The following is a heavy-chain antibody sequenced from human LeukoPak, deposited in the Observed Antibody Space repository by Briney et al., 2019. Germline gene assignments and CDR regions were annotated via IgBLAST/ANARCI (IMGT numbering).Heavy chain of an antibody. CDR2: IYHSGST. Sequence: SETLSLTCTVSGYSISSGFYWGWIRQPPGKGLEWIGSIYHSGSTHYNSSLKSRVTISVDTSKNQFSLKLSSVTAADTAVYYCARQTGSGLFILPGGQGTLVTVSS. J-gene: IGHJ4*02. D-gene: IGHD3/OR15-3a*01. V-gene: IGHV4-38-2*02. CDR1: GYSISSGFY. CDR3: ARQTGSGLFILP.